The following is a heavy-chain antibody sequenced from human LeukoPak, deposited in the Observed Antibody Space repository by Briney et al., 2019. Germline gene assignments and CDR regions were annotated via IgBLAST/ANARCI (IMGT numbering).Heavy chain of an antibody. V-gene: IGHV3-7*01. D-gene: IGHD4-17*01. CDR1: GFTFSNYW. CDR2: VKEDGRVK. CDR3: ARDRDDGSFEY. J-gene: IGHJ4*02. Sequence: PGGSLRLSCAASGFTFSNYWMNWVRQAPEKGLEWVANVKEDGRVKQYMDSMKGRFTISRDNAKNSLYLQMNSLRVEDTAVYYCARDRDDGSFEYWGQGTLVTVSS.